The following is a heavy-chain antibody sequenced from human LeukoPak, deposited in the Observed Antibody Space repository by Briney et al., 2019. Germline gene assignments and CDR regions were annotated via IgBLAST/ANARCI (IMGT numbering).Heavy chain of an antibody. CDR2: IYYSGNT. D-gene: IGHD3-10*01. CDR1: DGSISSYY. V-gene: IGHV4-59*01. J-gene: IGHJ4*02. CDR3: ARVLWFGEFWYYFDY. Sequence: PSETLSLTCSVSDGSISSYYWSWIRQPPGKGLEWIGYIYYSGNTNYNPSLKSRVTISVDTSKNQFSLKLSSVTPADTAVYYCARVLWFGEFWYYFDYWGQGTLVTVSS.